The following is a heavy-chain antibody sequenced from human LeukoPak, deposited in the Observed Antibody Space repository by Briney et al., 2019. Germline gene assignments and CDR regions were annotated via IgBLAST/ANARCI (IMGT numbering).Heavy chain of an antibody. CDR2: INPSGGST. Sequence: ASVKVSCKASGYTFTSYYMHWVRQAPGQGLEWMGLINPSGGSTSYAQKFQGRVTMTRDTSTSTVYMELSSLRSEDTAVYYCARDRWGQGDSSGYYYFPFSLGSDYWGQGTLVTVSS. J-gene: IGHJ4*02. CDR3: ARDRWGQGDSSGYYYFPFSLGSDY. V-gene: IGHV1-46*01. D-gene: IGHD3-22*01. CDR1: GYTFTSYY.